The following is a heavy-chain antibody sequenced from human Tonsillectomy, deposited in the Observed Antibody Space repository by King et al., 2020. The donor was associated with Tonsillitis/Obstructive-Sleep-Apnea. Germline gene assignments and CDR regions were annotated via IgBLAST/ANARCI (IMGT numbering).Heavy chain of an antibody. CDR1: GGSFSGYY. Sequence: QGQLQQWGAGLLKPSETLSLSCAVYGGSFSGYYWSWIRQPPGKGVELIGVINHSGSTNFNPSLKRRGTTSVDTSQNHFSLTLSSVTAADTAVYYCARGRSGFWLGYYGNWGRGTLVTVSS. J-gene: IGHJ4*02. V-gene: IGHV4-34*01. CDR3: ARGRSGFWLGYYGN. D-gene: IGHD3-3*01. CDR2: INHSGST.